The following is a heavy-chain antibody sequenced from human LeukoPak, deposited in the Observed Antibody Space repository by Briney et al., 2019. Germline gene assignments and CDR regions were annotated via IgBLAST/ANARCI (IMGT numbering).Heavy chain of an antibody. CDR2: IYTSGTT. V-gene: IGHV4-4*07. CDR1: GGSISNYY. D-gene: IGHD3-16*01. J-gene: IGHJ5*02. Sequence: PSETLSLTCTVSGGSISNYYCTWIRQSAGRGLEWIGRIYTSGTTDYNPSLESRVTMSLATSKNQFSLKLTSVTAADTAVYYCARLWGAPGDSWGRGILVTVSS. CDR3: ARLWGAPGDS.